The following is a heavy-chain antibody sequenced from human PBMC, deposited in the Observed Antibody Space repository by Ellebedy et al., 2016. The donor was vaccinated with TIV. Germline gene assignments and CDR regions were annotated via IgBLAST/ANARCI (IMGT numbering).Heavy chain of an antibody. CDR3: AGSLSFYGMDL. CDR1: GGTVSRHV. Sequence: ASVKVSCKASGGTVSRHVISWVRQAPGQGLEWLGGIIPIFGRPSYAQRFQGRVTIIAEDSTRSVYMELSSLRSEDTALYYCAGSLSFYGMDLWGQGTTVTVSS. V-gene: IGHV1-69*13. CDR2: IIPIFGRP. J-gene: IGHJ6*02.